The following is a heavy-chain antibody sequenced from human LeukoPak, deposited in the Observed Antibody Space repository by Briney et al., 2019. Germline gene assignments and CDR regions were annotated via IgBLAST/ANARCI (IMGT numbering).Heavy chain of an antibody. CDR1: GFTFSSYG. D-gene: IGHD3-9*01. Sequence: QSGGSLRLSCATSGFTFSSYGMHWVRQAPGKGLEWVAFIRYDGSNKKYADSLKGRFTISRDNSKNTLYLQMNSLRAEDTAVYYCARDHYDILTGYFINWYFDLWGRGTLVTVSS. J-gene: IGHJ2*01. V-gene: IGHV3-30*02. CDR2: IRYDGSNK. CDR3: ARDHYDILTGYFINWYFDL.